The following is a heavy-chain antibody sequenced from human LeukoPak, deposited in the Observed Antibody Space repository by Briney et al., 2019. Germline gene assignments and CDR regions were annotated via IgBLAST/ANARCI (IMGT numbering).Heavy chain of an antibody. J-gene: IGHJ6*03. Sequence: SETLSLTCAVSGYSISIAFDWAWIRQSPGKGLEWIGTIHYSGSTSYNPSLKSRVTISVDTSKNQFSLKLSSVTAADTAVYYCAGPGAGRAYYYYYMDVWGKGTTVTVSS. CDR1: GYSISIAFD. CDR2: IHYSGST. CDR3: AGPGAGRAYYYYYMDV. V-gene: IGHV4-38-2*01.